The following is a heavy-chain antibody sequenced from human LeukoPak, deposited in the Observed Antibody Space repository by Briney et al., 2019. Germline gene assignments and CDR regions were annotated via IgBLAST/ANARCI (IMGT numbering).Heavy chain of an antibody. CDR1: GFTFSSYS. D-gene: IGHD3-10*01. CDR3: AREGCYGSGSYDY. Sequence: GGSLRLSCAASGFTFSSYSMNWVRQAPGKGLEWVSSISSSSSYIYYVDSVKGRFTISRDNAKNSLYLQMNSLRAEDTAVYYCAREGCYGSGSYDYWGQGTLVTVSS. CDR2: ISSSSSYI. V-gene: IGHV3-21*01. J-gene: IGHJ4*02.